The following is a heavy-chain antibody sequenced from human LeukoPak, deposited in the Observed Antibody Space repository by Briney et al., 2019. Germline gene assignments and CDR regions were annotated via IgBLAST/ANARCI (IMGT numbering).Heavy chain of an antibody. J-gene: IGHJ3*02. CDR1: GFTFSSYA. Sequence: GGSLRLSCAASGFTFSSYAMSWVRQAPGKGLEWVSAIGGSGGSTYYADSVKGRFTISRDNSKNTLYLQRNSLRAEDTAVYYCAKAYCGGDCHDAFDIWGQGTMVTVSS. CDR3: AKAYCGGDCHDAFDI. D-gene: IGHD2-21*02. V-gene: IGHV3-23*01. CDR2: IGGSGGST.